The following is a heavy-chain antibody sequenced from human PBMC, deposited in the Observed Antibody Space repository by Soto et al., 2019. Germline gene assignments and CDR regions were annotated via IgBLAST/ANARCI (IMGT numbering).Heavy chain of an antibody. V-gene: IGHV3-21*06. D-gene: IGHD2-2*01. J-gene: IGHJ6*02. CDR2: ISGGGSYI. CDR1: GFTFSDEN. CDR3: ARDSDCHSTSCFFPPHV. Sequence: PGGSLRLSCSDSGFTFSDENMSWVRQVPGKGLEWVSGISGGGSYILYADSVQGRFSISRDNAKNSLFLEMNSLRVEDTAVYYCARDSDCHSTSCFFPPHVWGQGTTVTVSS.